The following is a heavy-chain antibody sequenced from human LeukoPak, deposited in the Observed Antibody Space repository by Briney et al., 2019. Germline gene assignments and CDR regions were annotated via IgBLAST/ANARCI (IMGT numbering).Heavy chain of an antibody. CDR2: ISSSSSYI. J-gene: IGHJ4*02. D-gene: IGHD5-18*01. V-gene: IGHV3-21*01. CDR3: ARDRGYSYEFDY. CDR1: GFTFSSYS. Sequence: GSLRLSCAASGFTFSSYSMNWVRQAPGKGLEWVSSISSSSSYIYYADSVKGRFTISRDNAKNSLYLQMNSMRAEDTAVYYCARDRGYSYEFDYWGQGTLVTVSS.